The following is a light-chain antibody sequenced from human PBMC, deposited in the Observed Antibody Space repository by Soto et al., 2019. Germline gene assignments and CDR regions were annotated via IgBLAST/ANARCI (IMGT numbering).Light chain of an antibody. CDR3: PSYDSSAKLI. Sequence: QSVLTQPPSVSGAPGQRVTISCTGSRSNIGAGYAVHWYQQLPGSAPRLLIYDNNKRPSGVPDRFSASKSTTSASLAITALQAEDEADYHCPSYDSSAKLIFGGGTQLTVL. CDR2: DNN. CDR1: RSNIGAGYA. J-gene: IGLJ7*01. V-gene: IGLV1-40*01.